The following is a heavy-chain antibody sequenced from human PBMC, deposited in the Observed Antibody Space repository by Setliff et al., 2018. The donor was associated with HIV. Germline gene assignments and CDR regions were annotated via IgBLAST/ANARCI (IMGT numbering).Heavy chain of an antibody. Sequence: ASVKVSCKASGYTFTSYYMHWVRQAPGQGLEWMGIINPSGGSTSYAQKFQGRVTMTRDKSTNTAYMELSSLRSEDTAVYYCARGLGYCSSNSCYEDGMDVWGQGTTVTVSS. CDR1: GYTFTSYY. V-gene: IGHV1-46*01. CDR2: INPSGGST. D-gene: IGHD2-2*01. J-gene: IGHJ6*02. CDR3: ARGLGYCSSNSCYEDGMDV.